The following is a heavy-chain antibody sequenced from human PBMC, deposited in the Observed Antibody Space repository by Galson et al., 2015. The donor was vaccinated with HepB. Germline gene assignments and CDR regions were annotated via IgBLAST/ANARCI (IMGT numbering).Heavy chain of an antibody. CDR1: GFTLSSYW. CDR3: AKESAAGIGDY. D-gene: IGHD6-13*01. Sequence: SLRLSCAASGFTLSSYWLSWGRQPPGKGLEWVANIKQDGREKYYVDSVKGRFTISRDNAKNSLYLQMNSLRAEETAVYYCAKESAAGIGDYWGQGTLVTVSS. V-gene: IGHV3-7*03. J-gene: IGHJ4*02. CDR2: IKQDGREK.